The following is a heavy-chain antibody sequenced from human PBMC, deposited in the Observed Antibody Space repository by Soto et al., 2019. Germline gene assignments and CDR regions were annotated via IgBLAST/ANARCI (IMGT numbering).Heavy chain of an antibody. CDR3: ARPGYDFWSGYYGDYDY. D-gene: IGHD3-3*01. J-gene: IGHJ4*02. Sequence: GGSLRLSCAASGFTFSSYSMNWVRQAPGKGLEWVSSISSSSSYIYYADSVKGRFTISRDNAKNSLYLQMNSLRAEDTAVYYCARPGYDFWSGYYGDYDYWGQGTLVTVSS. CDR2: ISSSSSYI. V-gene: IGHV3-21*01. CDR1: GFTFSSYS.